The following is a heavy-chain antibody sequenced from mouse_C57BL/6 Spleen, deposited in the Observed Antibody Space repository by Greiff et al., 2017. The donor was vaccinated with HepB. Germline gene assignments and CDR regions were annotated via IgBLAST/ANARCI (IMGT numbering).Heavy chain of an antibody. Sequence: EVKLVESGGGLVQPGGSLSLSCAASGFTFTDYYMSWVRQPPGKALEWLGFIRNKANGYTTEYSASVKGRFTISRDNSQSILYLQMNALRAEDSATYYCARYNRPYYAMDYWGQGTSVTVSS. V-gene: IGHV7-3*01. CDR1: GFTFTDYY. J-gene: IGHJ4*01. CDR2: IRNKANGYTT. CDR3: ARYNRPYYAMDY.